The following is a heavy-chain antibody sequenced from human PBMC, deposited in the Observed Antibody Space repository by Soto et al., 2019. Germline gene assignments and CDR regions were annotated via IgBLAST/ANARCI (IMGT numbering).Heavy chain of an antibody. Sequence: QVQLQQWGAGLLKPSETLSLTCAVYGGSFSGYYWSWIRQPPGKGLEWIGEINHSGSTNYNPSLKRRVTISVDTSKNQFSLKLSSVTAADTAVYYCTRAMGRWMATSHSFDYWGQGTLVTVSS. CDR3: TRAMGRWMATSHSFDY. D-gene: IGHD5-12*01. J-gene: IGHJ4*02. V-gene: IGHV4-34*01. CDR1: GGSFSGYY. CDR2: INHSGST.